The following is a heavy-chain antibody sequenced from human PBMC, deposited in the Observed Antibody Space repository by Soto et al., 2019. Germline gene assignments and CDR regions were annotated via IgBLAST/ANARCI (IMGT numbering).Heavy chain of an antibody. CDR2: IKQDGSEK. Sequence: GGSLRLSCAASGFTFSSYWMSWVRQAPGKGLEWVANIKQDGSEKYYVDSVKGRFTISRDNAKNSLYLQMNSLRAEDTAVYYCARWATTTSDAFDIWGQGTMVTVSS. CDR3: ARWATTTSDAFDI. V-gene: IGHV3-7*01. CDR1: GFTFSSYW. J-gene: IGHJ3*02. D-gene: IGHD1-1*01.